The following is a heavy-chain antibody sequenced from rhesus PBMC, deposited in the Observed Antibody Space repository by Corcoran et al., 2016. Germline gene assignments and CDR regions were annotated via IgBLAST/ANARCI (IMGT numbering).Heavy chain of an antibody. CDR3: ATGVYSFDY. D-gene: IGHD3-16*01. J-gene: IGHJ4*01. CDR1: GYTFTDYY. CDR2: VDPEEGEE. V-gene: IGHV1-111*01. Sequence: EVQLVQSGAEVKKPGASVQISCKASGYTFTDYYLPWVRQAPGKGLERRGRVDPEEGEEDYAQKFQDRVTNTRDTSKDTAYRERSSLRSEETAVDYCATGVYSFDYGGQGVLVTVSS.